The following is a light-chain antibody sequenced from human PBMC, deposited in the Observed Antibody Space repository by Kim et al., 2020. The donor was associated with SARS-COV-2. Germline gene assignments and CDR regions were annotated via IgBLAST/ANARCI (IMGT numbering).Light chain of an antibody. V-gene: IGKV3-20*01. J-gene: IGKJ2*01. CDR3: QKYGTSPYT. CDR2: GAS. CDR1: QSVSSSY. Sequence: EIVLTQSPGALSLSPGERATLSCRASQSVSSSYLAWYQQRPGQAPRLLIYGASSRATGIPDRFSGSGSGTDFTLTISRLEPEDFAVYYCQKYGTSPYTFGQGTKLE.